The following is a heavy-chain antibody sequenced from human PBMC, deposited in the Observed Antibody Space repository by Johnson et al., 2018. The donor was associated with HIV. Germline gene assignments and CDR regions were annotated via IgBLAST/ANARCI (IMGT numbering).Heavy chain of an antibody. D-gene: IGHD4-11*01. V-gene: IGHV3-66*02. CDR3: AKETRDSRSAFDV. CDR2: IYTGGST. CDR1: EFTVRSNY. Sequence: VQLVEFGGGLVQPGGSVRLSCAASEFTVRSNYMHWVRQAPGKGLEWVSVIYTGGSTYYADSVKGRFTISRDTSKKSVFLQMNNLRPEDTAVYYCAKETRDSRSAFDVWGQGTLVTVSS. J-gene: IGHJ3*01.